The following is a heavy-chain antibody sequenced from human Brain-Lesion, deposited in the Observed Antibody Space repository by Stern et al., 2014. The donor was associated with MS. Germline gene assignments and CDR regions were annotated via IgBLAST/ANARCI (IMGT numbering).Heavy chain of an antibody. CDR2: SDHSGST. D-gene: IGHD6-13*01. V-gene: IGHV4-4*02. J-gene: IGHJ4*02. CDR3: ARFPASRPHVFDS. Sequence: QLQLQESGPGLVKPSGTLSLTCAVSGGSISSSNWWSWVRQYPGKGLEWIGESDHSGSTIYNPSLQSRVTVSVDTSTNTVSLNLRSVTAADTAVYFCARFPASRPHVFDSWGQGTLVTVSS. CDR1: GGSISSSNW.